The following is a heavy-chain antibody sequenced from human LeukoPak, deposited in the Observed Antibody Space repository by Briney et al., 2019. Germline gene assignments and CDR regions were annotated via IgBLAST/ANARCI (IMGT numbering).Heavy chain of an antibody. CDR1: GYTFTSYD. J-gene: IGHJ6*02. Sequence: ASVKVSCKASGYTFTSYDIHWVRQATGQGLEWMGWMNPNSGNTGYAQKFQGRVTMTRNTSISTAYMELSSLRSEDTAVYYCARGYCSGGSCYFGNYYYYGMDVWGQGTTVTVSS. CDR3: ARGYCSGGSCYFGNYYYYGMDV. CDR2: MNPNSGNT. V-gene: IGHV1-8*01. D-gene: IGHD2-15*01.